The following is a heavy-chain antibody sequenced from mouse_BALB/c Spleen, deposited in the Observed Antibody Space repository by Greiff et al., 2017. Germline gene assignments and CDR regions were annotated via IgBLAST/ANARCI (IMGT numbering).Heavy chain of an antibody. D-gene: IGHD1-1*01. Sequence: QVQLQQPGAELVMPGASVKMSCKASGYTFTDYWMHWVKQRPGQGLEWIGAIDTSDSYTSYNQKFKGKATLTVDESSSTAYMQLSSLTSEDSAVYYCARDGITTVVGWYFDVWGAGTTVTVSS. CDR2: IDTSDSYT. CDR3: ARDGITTVVGWYFDV. V-gene: IGHV1-69*01. CDR1: GYTFTDYW. J-gene: IGHJ1*01.